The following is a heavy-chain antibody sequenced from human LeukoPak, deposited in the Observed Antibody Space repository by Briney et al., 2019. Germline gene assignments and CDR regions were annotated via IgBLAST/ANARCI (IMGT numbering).Heavy chain of an antibody. CDR1: GFTFSSYA. D-gene: IGHD3-10*01. CDR3: AKDGSGLWFGELSH. CDR2: ISGSGGST. J-gene: IGHJ4*02. V-gene: IGHV3-23*01. Sequence: GGSLRLSCAASGFTFSSYAMSWVRQAPGKGLEWVSAISGSGGSTYNADSVKGRFTISRDNSKNTLYLQMNSLRAEDTAVYYCAKDGSGLWFGELSHWGQGTLVTVSS.